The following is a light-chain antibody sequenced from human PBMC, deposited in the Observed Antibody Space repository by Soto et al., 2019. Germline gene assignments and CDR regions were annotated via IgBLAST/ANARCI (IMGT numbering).Light chain of an antibody. Sequence: SVLRPPSSVCGSTGQSITISCTGTISDVCYYNYVSWFQQHPCKAPKLMIYEVVNRPSGVSIRFSGCKYGDTASLTITGLQAEDEADYYCSSYAAGSIYVFGTGTKVTVL. V-gene: IGLV2-14*01. CDR1: ISDVCYYNY. J-gene: IGLJ1*01. CDR3: SSYAAGSIYV. CDR2: EVV.